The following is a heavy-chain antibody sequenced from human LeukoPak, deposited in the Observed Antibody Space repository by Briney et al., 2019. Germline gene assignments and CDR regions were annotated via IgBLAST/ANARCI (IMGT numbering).Heavy chain of an antibody. Sequence: SETLSLTCTVSGGSISSSSYYWSWIRQPPGKGLEWIGEINHSGSTNYNPSLKSRVTISVDTSKNQFSLKLSSVTAADTAVYYCARGTIITMVRGVKHNWFDPWGQGTLVTVSS. CDR1: GGSISSSSYY. V-gene: IGHV4-39*07. J-gene: IGHJ5*02. D-gene: IGHD3-10*01. CDR2: INHSGST. CDR3: ARGTIITMVRGVKHNWFDP.